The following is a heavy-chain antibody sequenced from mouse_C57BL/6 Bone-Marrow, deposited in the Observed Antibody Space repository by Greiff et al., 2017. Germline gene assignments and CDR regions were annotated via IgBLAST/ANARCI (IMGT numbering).Heavy chain of an antibody. CDR3: TRGGYHWYFDV. CDR2: IRNKANNHAT. V-gene: IGHV6-6*01. D-gene: IGHD2-2*01. J-gene: IGHJ1*03. Sequence: EVMLVESGGGLVQPGGSMKLSCAASGFTFSDAWMDWVRQSPEKGLEWVAEIRNKANNHATYYAESVKGRFTISRDDSKSSVYLQMNSLRAENTGIYYCTRGGYHWYFDVWGTGTTVTVSS. CDR1: GFTFSDAW.